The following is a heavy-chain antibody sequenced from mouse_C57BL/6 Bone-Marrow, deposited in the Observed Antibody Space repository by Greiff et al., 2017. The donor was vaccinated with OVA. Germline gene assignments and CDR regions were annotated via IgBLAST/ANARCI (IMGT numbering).Heavy chain of an antibody. CDR3: APDGSSPYWYFDV. CDR2: INPSSGYT. J-gene: IGHJ1*03. D-gene: IGHD1-1*01. V-gene: IGHV1-7*01. CDR1: GYTFTSYW. Sequence: VQLQESGAELAKPGASVKLSCKASGYTFTSYWMHWVKQRPGQGLEWIGYINPSSGYTKYNQKFKDKATLTADKSSSTAYMQLSSLTYEDSAVYDCAPDGSSPYWYFDVWGTGTTVTVSS.